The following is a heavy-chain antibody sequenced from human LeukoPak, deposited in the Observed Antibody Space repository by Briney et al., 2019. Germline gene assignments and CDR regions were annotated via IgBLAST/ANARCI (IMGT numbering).Heavy chain of an antibody. V-gene: IGHV3-7*01. Sequence: PGGSLRLSCAASGFTFSSYWMSWVRQAPGKGLEWVANIKQDGSEKYYVDSVKGRFTISRDNAKNSLYLQMNSLRAEDTAVYYCARDLAARPHWFDPWGQGTLVTVSS. CDR1: GFTFSSYW. D-gene: IGHD6-6*01. CDR2: IKQDGSEK. J-gene: IGHJ5*02. CDR3: ARDLAARPHWFDP.